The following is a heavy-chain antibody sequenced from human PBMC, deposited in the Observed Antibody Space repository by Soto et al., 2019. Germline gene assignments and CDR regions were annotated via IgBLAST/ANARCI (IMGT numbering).Heavy chain of an antibody. CDR2: IDSDGSSA. J-gene: IGHJ3*02. D-gene: IGHD2-21*02. CDR3: ARGGDYHGYDI. CDR1: GFTFSRYW. Sequence: EVQLVESGGGLVQPGGSLRLSCAASGFTFSRYWIHWFRQAPGKGLVWVSRIDSDGSSAIYADSVKGRFTISRDNAKNPLYLPMNGLRAEDTAVYYCARGGDYHGYDIWGQGTMVTVSS. V-gene: IGHV3-74*01.